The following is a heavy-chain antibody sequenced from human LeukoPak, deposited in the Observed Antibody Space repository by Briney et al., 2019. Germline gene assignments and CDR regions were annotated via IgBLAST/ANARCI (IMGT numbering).Heavy chain of an antibody. CDR2: IGTAGDT. CDR1: GFTFSSYD. V-gene: IGHV3-13*01. Sequence: GGSLILSCAASGFTFSSYDMHWVRQATGKGLEWVSAIGTAGDTYYPGSVKGRFTISRENAKNSLYLQMNSLRAGDTAVYYCARSYGGNEYDYWGQGTLVTVSS. CDR3: ARSYGGNEYDY. D-gene: IGHD4-23*01. J-gene: IGHJ4*02.